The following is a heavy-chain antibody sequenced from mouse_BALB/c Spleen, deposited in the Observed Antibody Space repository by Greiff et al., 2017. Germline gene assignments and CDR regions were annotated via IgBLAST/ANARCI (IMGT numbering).Heavy chain of an antibody. CDR1: GFTFSSFG. Sequence: EVNLVESGGGLVQPGGSRKLSCAASGFTFSSFGMHWVRQAPEKGLEWVAYISSGSSTIYYADTVKGRFTISRDNPKNTLFLQMTSLRSEDTAMYYCARSGNGYLYAMDYWGQGTSVTVSS. CDR3: ARSGNGYLYAMDY. CDR2: ISSGSSTI. J-gene: IGHJ4*01. D-gene: IGHD2-2*01. V-gene: IGHV5-17*02.